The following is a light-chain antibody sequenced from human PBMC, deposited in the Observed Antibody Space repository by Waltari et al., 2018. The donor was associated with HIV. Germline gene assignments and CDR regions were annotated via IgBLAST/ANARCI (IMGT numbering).Light chain of an antibody. Sequence: QAVLTQTPSASASPGQKITISCSGSDSTLGSHYVYWYHQLPGRAPKLLRYHNNQRSSGVPDRFSGSKSGTSASLTSSGLRAEDEGTYFCGAWDDNLRGVFGGGTKLTVL. CDR2: HNN. CDR1: DSTLGSHY. V-gene: IGLV1-47*02. CDR3: GAWDDNLRGV. J-gene: IGLJ2*01.